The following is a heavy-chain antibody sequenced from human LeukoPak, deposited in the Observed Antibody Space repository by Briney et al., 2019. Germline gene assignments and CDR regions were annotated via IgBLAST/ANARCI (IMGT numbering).Heavy chain of an antibody. CDR1: GFTFSNYG. Sequence: AGRSLRLSCAASGFTFSNYGLHWVRQAPGKGLEWVALISTDGSNKDYADSVRGRFTISRDNSKNTLYLQMNSLRAEDTAVYYCAKSVAAAGTEYFQHWGQGTLVTVSS. CDR2: ISTDGSNK. V-gene: IGHV3-30*18. D-gene: IGHD6-13*01. J-gene: IGHJ1*01. CDR3: AKSVAAAGTEYFQH.